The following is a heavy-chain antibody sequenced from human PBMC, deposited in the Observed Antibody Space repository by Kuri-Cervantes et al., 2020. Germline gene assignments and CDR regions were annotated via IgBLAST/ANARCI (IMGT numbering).Heavy chain of an antibody. J-gene: IGHJ6*02. CDR2: IWYDGSNK. Sequence: GGSLRLSCAASGFTFSSYGMHWVRQAPGKGLEWVAVIWYDGSNKYYADSVKGRFTISRDNSKNTLYLQMNSLRAKDTAVYYCATNRRWLQFPYYYGMDVWGQGTTVTVSS. D-gene: IGHD5-24*01. CDR3: ATNRRWLQFPYYYGMDV. CDR1: GFTFSSYG. V-gene: IGHV3-33*01.